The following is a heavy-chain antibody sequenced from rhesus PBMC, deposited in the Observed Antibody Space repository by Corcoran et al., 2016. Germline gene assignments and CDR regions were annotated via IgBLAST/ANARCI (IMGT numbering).Heavy chain of an antibody. CDR1: GGSLSGYW. D-gene: IGHD4-29*01. J-gene: IGHJ4*01. V-gene: IGHV4-160*01. Sequence: QLQLQESGPGLVKPSETLSLTCAVSGGSLSGYWRSWIRQPPGKGLEWIGRIDSSGSTDYNPSLKSRVTMSRDTSKNQFSLKLSSVTAADTAVYYCARVYGNYFDYWGQGVLVTVSS. CDR3: ARVYGNYFDY. CDR2: IDSSGST.